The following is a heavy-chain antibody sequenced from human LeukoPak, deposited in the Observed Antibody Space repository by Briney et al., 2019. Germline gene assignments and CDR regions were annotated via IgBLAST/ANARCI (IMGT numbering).Heavy chain of an antibody. J-gene: IGHJ3*02. D-gene: IGHD4-11*01. CDR3: ARVPTTTHDALDI. CDR2: TSVRTNNR. Sequence: GGSLRLSCATSGFTFSSYNMNWVRQAPGKGLEWVSATSVRTNNRYHADSVKGRFTISRDNAKNSLYLQMNSLRAEDTAVYYCARVPTTTHDALDIWGPGTMVTVSS. CDR1: GFTFSSYN. V-gene: IGHV3-21*01.